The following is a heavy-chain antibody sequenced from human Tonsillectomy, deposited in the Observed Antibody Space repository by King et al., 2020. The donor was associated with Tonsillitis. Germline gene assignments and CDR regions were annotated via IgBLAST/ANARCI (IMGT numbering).Heavy chain of an antibody. D-gene: IGHD2-2*01. CDR3: AGKDIVVVPAARFYYYYGMDV. J-gene: IGHJ6*02. CDR1: GGSISSGDYY. CDR2: IYYSGST. V-gene: IGHV4-30-4*01. Sequence: VQLQESGPGLVKPSQTLSLTCTVSGGSISSGDYYWSWIRQPPGKGLEWIGYIYYSGSTYYNPSLKRRVTISVETSKNKFSLKLSSVTAAETAVYYCAGKDIVVVPAARFYYYYGMDVWGQGTTVTVSS.